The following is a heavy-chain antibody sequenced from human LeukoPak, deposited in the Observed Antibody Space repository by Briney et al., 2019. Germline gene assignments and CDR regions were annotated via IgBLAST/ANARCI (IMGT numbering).Heavy chain of an antibody. D-gene: IGHD6-13*01. V-gene: IGHV4-4*07. CDR1: GSSISSYH. J-gene: IGHJ5*02. CDR3: ARDSDGAAQFDP. CDR2: IFASGST. Sequence: SETLSLTCTVSGSSISSYHWSWIRQPAGKGLEWIGHIFASGSTNYNPSLKSRATISVDKSKNQFSLKLSSVTAADTAVYYCARDSDGAAQFDPWGQGTLVTGSS.